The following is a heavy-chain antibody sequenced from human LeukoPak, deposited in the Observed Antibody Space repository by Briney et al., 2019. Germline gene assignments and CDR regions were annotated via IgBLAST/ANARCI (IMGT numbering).Heavy chain of an antibody. J-gene: IGHJ4*02. D-gene: IGHD6-19*01. CDR3: ARDSSSGWYYFDY. Sequence: PGRSLRLCCAASGFTFSSYAMHWVRQATGKGLEWVAVISYDGSNKYYADSVKGRFTISRDNSKNTLYLQMNSLRAEDTAVYYCARDSSSGWYYFDYWGQGTLVTVSS. CDR1: GFTFSSYA. V-gene: IGHV3-30-3*01. CDR2: ISYDGSNK.